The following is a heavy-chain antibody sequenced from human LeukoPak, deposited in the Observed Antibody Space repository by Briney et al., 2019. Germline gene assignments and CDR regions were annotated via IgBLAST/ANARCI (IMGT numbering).Heavy chain of an antibody. Sequence: ASVKVSCKVSGYTLTELSMHWVRQAPGKGLEWMGGFDPEDGETIYAQKFQGRVTMTEDTSTDTAYMELSSLRSEDTAVYYCATLPLEDTAIDYWGQGTLVTVSP. J-gene: IGHJ4*02. CDR2: FDPEDGET. D-gene: IGHD5-18*01. CDR3: ATLPLEDTAIDY. CDR1: GYTLTELS. V-gene: IGHV1-24*01.